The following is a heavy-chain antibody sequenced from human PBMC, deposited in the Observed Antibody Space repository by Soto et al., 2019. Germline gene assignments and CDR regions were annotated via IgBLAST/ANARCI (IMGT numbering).Heavy chain of an antibody. CDR1: GGSISSGGYY. D-gene: IGHD2-2*01. J-gene: IGHJ5*02. CDR2: IYYSGST. Sequence: SETLSLTCTVSGGSISSGGYYWSWIRQHPGKGLEWIGYIYYSGSTYYNPSLKSRVTISVDTSKNQFSLKLSSVTAADTAVYYCARVSSCSSTSCYSWFDPWGQGTLVTVSS. V-gene: IGHV4-31*03. CDR3: ARVSSCSSTSCYSWFDP.